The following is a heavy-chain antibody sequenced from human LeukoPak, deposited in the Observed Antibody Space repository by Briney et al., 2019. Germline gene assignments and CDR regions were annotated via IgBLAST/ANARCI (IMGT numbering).Heavy chain of an antibody. V-gene: IGHV3-66*02. J-gene: IGHJ4*02. CDR1: GFTVSSNY. CDR2: IYSGGRT. D-gene: IGHD6-25*01. CDR3: ARERHGRLVH. Sequence: GGSLRLSCAASGFTVSSNYMSWARQAPGKGLEWVSNIYSGGRTHYADSVRGRFTVSRDNSKNTLYLQMNSLRTEDTAVYYCARERHGRLVHRGQGTLVTVSS.